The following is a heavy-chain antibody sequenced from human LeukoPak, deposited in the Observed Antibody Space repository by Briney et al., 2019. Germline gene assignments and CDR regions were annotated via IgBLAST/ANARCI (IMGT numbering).Heavy chain of an antibody. V-gene: IGHV4-59*12. D-gene: IGHD3-10*01. Sequence: SETLSLTCTVSGGSISNYYWSWIRQPPGKGLEWIGYIYYSGSTNYNPSLKSRVTISVDTSKNQFSLKLSSVTAADTAVYYCARDRGGAPYFDYWGQGTLVTVSS. CDR3: ARDRGGAPYFDY. CDR2: IYYSGST. J-gene: IGHJ4*02. CDR1: GGSISNYY.